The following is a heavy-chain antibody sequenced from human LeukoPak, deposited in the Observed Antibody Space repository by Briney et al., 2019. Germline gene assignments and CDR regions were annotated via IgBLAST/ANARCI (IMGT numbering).Heavy chain of an antibody. CDR3: ARAPMGVRWFDP. CDR1: GGSISSDGYS. Sequence: SETLSLTCAVSGGSISSDGYSWSWIRQPPGKGLEWIGYIYYSGSTYYNPFLKSRVTISVDTSKNQFSLKLSSVTAADTAVYYCARAPMGVRWFDPWGQGTLVTVSS. V-gene: IGHV4-30-4*07. J-gene: IGHJ5*02. D-gene: IGHD2-8*01. CDR2: IYYSGST.